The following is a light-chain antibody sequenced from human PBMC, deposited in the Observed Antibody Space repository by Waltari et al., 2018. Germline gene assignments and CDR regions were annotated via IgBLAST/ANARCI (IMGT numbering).Light chain of an antibody. CDR1: QGIRND. CDR2: GAS. V-gene: IGKV1-17*01. CDR3: LQNNSYPWT. J-gene: IGKJ1*01. Sequence: DIQMTQSPSSLSASVGDRVTITCRASQGIRNDLTWYQQKPGKAPKRLIYGASSLQSGVPSRFSGSGFGTEFTLTISSLQPEDFASYYCLQNNSYPWTFGQGTKVEIK.